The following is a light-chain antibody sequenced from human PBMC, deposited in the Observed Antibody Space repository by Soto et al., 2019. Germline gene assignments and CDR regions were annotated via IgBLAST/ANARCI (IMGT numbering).Light chain of an antibody. J-gene: IGKJ5*01. CDR2: GAS. V-gene: IGKV3-20*01. CDR3: QQYGSSSIT. CDR1: QSVSSSY. Sequence: EIVLTQSPGTLSLSPGERARLSCRASQSVSSSYLAWYQQKPGQAPRLLIYGASSRATGIPDRFSGSGSGTDFTLAISRLEPEDFAVYYCQQYGSSSITFGQGTRLEI.